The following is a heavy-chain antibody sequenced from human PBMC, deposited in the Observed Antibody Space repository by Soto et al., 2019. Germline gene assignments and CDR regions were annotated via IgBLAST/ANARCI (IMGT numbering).Heavy chain of an antibody. CDR1: GYTFTSYY. CDR3: ARGEGLRWPQKPGVWFDP. CDR2: INPSGGST. J-gene: IGHJ5*02. D-gene: IGHD4-17*01. V-gene: IGHV1-46*01. Sequence: GASVKVSCKASGYTFTSYYMHWVRQAPGQGLEWMGIINPSGGSTSYAQKFQGRVTMTRDTSTSTVYMELSSLRSEDTAVYYCARGEGLRWPQKPGVWFDPWGQGTLVTVSS.